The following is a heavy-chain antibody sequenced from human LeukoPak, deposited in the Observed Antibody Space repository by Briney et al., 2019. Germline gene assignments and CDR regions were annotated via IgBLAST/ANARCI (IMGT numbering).Heavy chain of an antibody. CDR1: GFTFSAYA. J-gene: IGHJ4*02. V-gene: IGHV3-23*01. CDR3: AKRSSYSSGYYGDY. D-gene: IGHD6-19*01. CDR2: ISGSDGTI. Sequence: GGSLRLSCAASGFTFSAYATCWVRQAPGKGPEWVSAISGSDGTIYYADSVKGRFTVSRDNSKNTLYLQMNSLRADDSAIYYCAKRSSYSSGYYGDYWGQGTLVTVSS.